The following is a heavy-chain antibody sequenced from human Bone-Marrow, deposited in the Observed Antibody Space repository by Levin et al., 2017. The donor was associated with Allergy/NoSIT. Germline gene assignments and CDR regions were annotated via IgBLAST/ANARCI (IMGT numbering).Heavy chain of an antibody. CDR1: GDSVAITSAA. V-gene: IGHV6-1*01. Sequence: SQTLSLTCAISGDSVAITSAAWNWIRLSPSRGLEWLGRTNYRSKWYSDYAVSVERRITINLDTSKNHLSLHLKSVTPEDTAIYYCARDISSGYYWFDPWGQGTLVTVSS. CDR3: ARDISSGYYWFDP. J-gene: IGHJ5*02. CDR2: TNYRSKWYS. D-gene: IGHD3-22*01.